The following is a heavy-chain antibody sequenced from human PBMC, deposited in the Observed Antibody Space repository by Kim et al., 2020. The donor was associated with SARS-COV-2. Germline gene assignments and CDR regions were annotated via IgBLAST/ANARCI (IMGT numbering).Heavy chain of an antibody. CDR3: ARGREGYTSSWYLDY. J-gene: IGHJ4*02. V-gene: IGHV4-59*09. D-gene: IGHD6-13*01. Sequence: PPRKSQVTLSVGTSKNQFSQKLSSVTAADTAVYYCARGREGYTSSWYLDYWGQGTLVTVSS.